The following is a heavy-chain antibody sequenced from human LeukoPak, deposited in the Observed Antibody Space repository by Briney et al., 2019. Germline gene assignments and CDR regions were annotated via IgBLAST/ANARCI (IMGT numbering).Heavy chain of an antibody. J-gene: IGHJ3*02. CDR3: ASGDCGGDCYTNAFDI. Sequence: SETLSLTCNVSGGSISSYYWSWIRQPAGKGLEWIGRIYTSGSTNYNPSLKSRVTMSVDTSKNQFSLKLSSVTAADTAVYYCASGDCGGDCYTNAFDIWGQGTMVTVSS. CDR2: IYTSGST. CDR1: GGSISSYY. V-gene: IGHV4-4*07. D-gene: IGHD2-21*01.